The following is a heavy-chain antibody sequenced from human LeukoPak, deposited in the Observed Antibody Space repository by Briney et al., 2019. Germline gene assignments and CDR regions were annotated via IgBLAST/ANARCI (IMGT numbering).Heavy chain of an antibody. J-gene: IGHJ4*02. CDR1: GFTFSSYA. CDR2: ITGSGGST. CDR3: ATERNWVFDY. Sequence: GGSLRLSCAASGFTFSSYAMSWVRQAPGKGLEWVSAITGSGGSTYYADSVKGRFTISRDNSKNTLCVQMNSLRVEDTAVYYCATERNWVFDYWGQGTLVTVSS. V-gene: IGHV3-23*01. D-gene: IGHD7-27*01.